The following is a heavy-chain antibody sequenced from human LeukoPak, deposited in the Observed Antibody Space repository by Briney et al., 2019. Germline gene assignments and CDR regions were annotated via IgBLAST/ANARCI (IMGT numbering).Heavy chain of an antibody. V-gene: IGHV4-59*01. D-gene: IGHD3-16*01. CDR2: VHYSGST. CDR3: ARGGGYFNY. J-gene: IGHJ4*02. CDR1: GGSIGTYY. Sequence: SETLSLTCTVSGGSIGTYYWSWIRQPPGRGLEWIGYVHYSGSTRYSPSLKSRVTISVDTSKTQLSLKLSSVTAADTAVYYCARGGGYFNYWGQGTLVTVSS.